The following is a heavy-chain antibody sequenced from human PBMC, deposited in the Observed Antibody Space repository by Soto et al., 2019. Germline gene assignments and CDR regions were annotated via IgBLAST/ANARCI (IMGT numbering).Heavy chain of an antibody. Sequence: QVQLVESGGGVVQPGRSLRLSCAASGFTFSSYGMHWVRQAPGKGLEWVAVISYDGSNKYYADSVKGRFTISRDNSKNTLYLQMNSLRAEDTAVYYCAKDLGIAVAEPYYYGMDVWGQGTTVTVSS. CDR1: GFTFSSYG. CDR3: AKDLGIAVAEPYYYGMDV. D-gene: IGHD6-19*01. CDR2: ISYDGSNK. J-gene: IGHJ6*02. V-gene: IGHV3-30*18.